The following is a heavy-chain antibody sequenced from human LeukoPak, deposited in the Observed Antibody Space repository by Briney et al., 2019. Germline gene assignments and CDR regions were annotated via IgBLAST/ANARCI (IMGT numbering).Heavy chain of an antibody. V-gene: IGHV4-31*03. Sequence: SETLSLTCTVSGDFISSGGFYWSWIRQHPGKGLEWIGYIYYSGSTYYNPSLKSRVTISVDTSKNQFSLKLSSVTAADTAVYYCARVGGYNTADYWGQGTLVTVSS. CDR3: ARVGGYNTADY. D-gene: IGHD5-24*01. CDR1: GDFISSGGFY. J-gene: IGHJ4*02. CDR2: IYYSGST.